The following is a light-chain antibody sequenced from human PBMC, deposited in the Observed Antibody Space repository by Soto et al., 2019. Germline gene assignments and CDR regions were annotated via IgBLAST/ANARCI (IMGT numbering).Light chain of an antibody. CDR1: QSVTSSF. J-gene: IGKJ3*01. V-gene: IGKV3-20*01. CDR3: HQSGSSPGFT. Sequence: EIELTQSPGTLSSSLGERATLSCRASQSVTSSFLGWYQQNPGQAPRLLIYGSSTRATGIPERISGSGSGTDFTLTIIRLEPEDFAVYYCHQSGSSPGFTFGPGTKVDIK. CDR2: GSS.